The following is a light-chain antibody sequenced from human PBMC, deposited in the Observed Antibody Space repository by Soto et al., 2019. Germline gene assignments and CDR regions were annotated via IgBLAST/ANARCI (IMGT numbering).Light chain of an antibody. CDR2: AAS. J-gene: IGKJ1*01. V-gene: IGKV1-9*01. CDR3: QHYNSYSEA. Sequence: DIQMTQSPSFLSASVVDRVTITCRASQGISSDLAWYQQNPGKAPKLLIYAASTLQNGVPSTFSGSGSGTEFTLTISSLQPDDFATYYCQHYNSYSEAFGQGTKVDIK. CDR1: QGISSD.